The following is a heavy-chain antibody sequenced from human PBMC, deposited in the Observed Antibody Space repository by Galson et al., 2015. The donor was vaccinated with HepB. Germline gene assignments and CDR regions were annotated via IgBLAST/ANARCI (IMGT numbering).Heavy chain of an antibody. CDR2: ISGGGAAVNT. CDR1: GFIFSDYA. J-gene: IGHJ4*02. Sequence: SLRLSCAASGFIFSDYAMNWVRQVPGKGLEWVSAISGGGAAVNTYYADSVKGRFTISRDNSKNTLFLQKTGLTADDTAIYYCARVHPEYTSGWYRQALYYFDSWGQGTLVAVSS. V-gene: IGHV3-23*01. CDR3: ARVHPEYTSGWYRQALYYFDS. D-gene: IGHD6-19*01.